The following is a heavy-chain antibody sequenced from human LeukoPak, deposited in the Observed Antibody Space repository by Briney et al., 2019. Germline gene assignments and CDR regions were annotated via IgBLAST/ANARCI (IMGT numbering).Heavy chain of an antibody. D-gene: IGHD2-15*01. CDR3: ARGRGYCSGGSCYSATFDY. Sequence: ASVKVSCKASGYTFTSYDINWVQQATGQGLEWMGWMNPNSGNTGYAQKFQGRVTMTRNTSISTAYMELSSLRSEDTAVYYCARGRGYCSGGSCYSATFDYWGQGTLVTVSS. V-gene: IGHV1-8*01. J-gene: IGHJ4*02. CDR2: MNPNSGNT. CDR1: GYTFTSYD.